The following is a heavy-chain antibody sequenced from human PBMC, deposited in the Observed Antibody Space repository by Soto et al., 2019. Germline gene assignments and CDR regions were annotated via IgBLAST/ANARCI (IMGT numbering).Heavy chain of an antibody. CDR3: ARGGGVGYCSGGSCYYFDY. J-gene: IGHJ4*02. CDR2: INPSGGST. D-gene: IGHD2-15*01. Sequence: QVQLVQSGAEVKKPGASVKVSCKASGYTFTSYYMHWVRQAPGQGLEWMGIINPSGGSTSYAQKFQGRVTMTRDTATSTVYVELSSLRSEDTAVYYCARGGGVGYCSGGSCYYFDYWGQGTLVTVSS. V-gene: IGHV1-46*01. CDR1: GYTFTSYY.